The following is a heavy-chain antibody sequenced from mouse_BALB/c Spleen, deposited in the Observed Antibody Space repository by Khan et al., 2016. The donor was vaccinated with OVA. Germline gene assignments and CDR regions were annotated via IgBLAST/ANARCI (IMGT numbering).Heavy chain of an antibody. Sequence: EVELVESGGDLVKPGGSLKLSCAASGFTFRSYGMSWVRQTPDKRLEWVATISSDGSYTYYPDSVKGRFTISRDNVKNTLYLQMSSLKSEDTAMYYCASHLAGSFAYWGQGTLGTVSA. D-gene: IGHD1-1*01. V-gene: IGHV5-6*01. CDR3: ASHLAGSFAY. CDR1: GFTFRSYG. CDR2: ISSDGSYT. J-gene: IGHJ3*01.